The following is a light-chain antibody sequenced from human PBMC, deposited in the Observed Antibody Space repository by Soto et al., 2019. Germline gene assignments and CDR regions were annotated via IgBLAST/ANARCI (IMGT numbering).Light chain of an antibody. V-gene: IGKV3-20*01. CDR3: QQYGGSPLT. Sequence: EIVLTQSPGTLSLSPGERATLSCRASQSISGTYLAWYQQKLGQAPRPLIYGASSRATGIPDRFGGSGSGTDFTLTISRLEPEDFAVYHCQQYGGSPLTFGGGTKVDIK. CDR2: GAS. CDR1: QSISGTY. J-gene: IGKJ4*01.